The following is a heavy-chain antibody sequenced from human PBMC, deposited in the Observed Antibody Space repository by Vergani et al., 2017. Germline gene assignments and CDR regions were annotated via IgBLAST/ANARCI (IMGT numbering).Heavy chain of an antibody. V-gene: IGHV1-24*01. D-gene: IGHD3-22*01. CDR2: FDPEHGEV. CDR1: GDSLTELT. CDR3: AILTDYYDSSCYYLDV. Sequence: QVQLVQSGSEVRKPGASVKVSCQVSGDSLTELTIHWVRQAPGKGLEWMGGFDPEHGEVTFAHHIQGRVTMTEDRSTDTAYMELISLRPKDTALYYCAILTDYYDSSCYYLDVWGQGTLVTVSS. J-gene: IGHJ4*02.